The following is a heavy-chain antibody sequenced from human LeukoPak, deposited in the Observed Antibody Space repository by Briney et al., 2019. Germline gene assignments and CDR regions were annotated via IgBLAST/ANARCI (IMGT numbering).Heavy chain of an antibody. D-gene: IGHD4-17*01. Sequence: SETLSLTCTDSGGSISSSRYYWGWIRQPPGKGLEWIGSIYYSGSTYYNPSLKSRVTISVDTSKNQFSLKLSSVTAADTAVYYCAREAITVTKEGDSWGQGTLVTVSS. CDR1: GGSISSSRYY. CDR2: IYYSGST. V-gene: IGHV4-39*07. J-gene: IGHJ4*02. CDR3: AREAITVTKEGDS.